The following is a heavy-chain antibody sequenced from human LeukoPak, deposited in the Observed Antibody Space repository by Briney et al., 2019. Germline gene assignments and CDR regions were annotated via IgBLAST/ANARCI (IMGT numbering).Heavy chain of an antibody. V-gene: IGHV3-33*08. J-gene: IGHJ4*02. CDR2: TWDDGTSK. D-gene: IGHD4-17*01. CDR1: GFTFSSYW. CDR3: ARDRPYGDYVGGFDS. Sequence: PGGSLRLSCAASGFTFSSYWMSWVRQAPGKGLEWVAFTWDDGTSKNYAGSVKGRFTISRDTSKKTIYLQLNSLSAEDTAVYYCARDRPYGDYVGGFDSWGQGTLVTVSS.